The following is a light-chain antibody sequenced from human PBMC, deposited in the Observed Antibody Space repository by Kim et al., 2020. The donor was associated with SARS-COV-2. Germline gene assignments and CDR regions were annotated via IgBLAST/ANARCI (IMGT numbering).Light chain of an antibody. J-gene: IGKJ2*01. V-gene: IGKV1-5*03. CDR3: QQYNSYLYT. Sequence: DIQMTQSPSTLSASVGDRVTITCRASQSISSWLAWYQQKPGKAPNLLIYKASNLESGVPSRFSGSGSGTEFTLTISSLEPDDFATYYCQQYNSYLYTFGQGTKLEI. CDR2: KAS. CDR1: QSISSW.